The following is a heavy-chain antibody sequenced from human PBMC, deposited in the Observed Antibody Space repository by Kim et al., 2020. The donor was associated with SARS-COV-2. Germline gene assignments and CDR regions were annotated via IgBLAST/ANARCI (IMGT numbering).Heavy chain of an antibody. Sequence: NYAQKFQGRVTMTTDTPTSTAYMELSSLRSDDTAVYYCARVGTTPRYFDLWGRGTLVTVSS. J-gene: IGHJ2*01. CDR3: ARVGTTPRYFDL. D-gene: IGHD2-15*01. V-gene: IGHV1-18*01.